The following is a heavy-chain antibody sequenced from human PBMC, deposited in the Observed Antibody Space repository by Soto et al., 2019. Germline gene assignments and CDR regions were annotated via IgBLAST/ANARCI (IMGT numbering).Heavy chain of an antibody. CDR1: GFTFSSYG. J-gene: IGHJ4*02. Sequence: GGSLRLSCAASGFTFSSYGMHWVRQAPGKGLEWVAVIWYDGSNKYYADSVKGRFTISRDNSKNTLYLQMNSLRAEDTAVYYCARDLYDSSGYYLDYWGQGTLVTVSS. CDR2: IWYDGSNK. V-gene: IGHV3-33*01. CDR3: ARDLYDSSGYYLDY. D-gene: IGHD3-22*01.